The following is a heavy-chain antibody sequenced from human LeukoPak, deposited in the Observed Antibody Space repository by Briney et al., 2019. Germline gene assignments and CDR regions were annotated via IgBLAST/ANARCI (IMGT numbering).Heavy chain of an antibody. CDR1: GLAFSAYK. J-gene: IGHJ4*02. CDR2: ISTDGYTT. Sequence: QAGGSLRLSCAACGLAFSAYKMHWVRQAPRKGLVWVSRISTDGYTTDYADFVQGRFTASRDNTKNTWSLEMNSLRAEDTAVYYCVVGGSPGYWGQGTLVTVSS. V-gene: IGHV3-74*01. D-gene: IGHD2-15*01. CDR3: VVGGSPGY.